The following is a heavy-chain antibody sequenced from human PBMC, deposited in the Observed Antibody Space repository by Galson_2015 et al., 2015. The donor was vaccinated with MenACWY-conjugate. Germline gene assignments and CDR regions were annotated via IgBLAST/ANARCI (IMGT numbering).Heavy chain of an antibody. Sequence: ETLSLTCTVSGGSVSSASYYWSWIRQPPGKGLEWIGYIYSSGSTNYNPSLKSRVTISVDTSKSQFSLKLSSVTAADTAVYYCARGYDILTVWGQGTLVTVSS. CDR2: IYSSGST. V-gene: IGHV4-61*01. D-gene: IGHD3-9*01. CDR1: GGSVSSASYY. CDR3: ARGYDILTV. J-gene: IGHJ4*02.